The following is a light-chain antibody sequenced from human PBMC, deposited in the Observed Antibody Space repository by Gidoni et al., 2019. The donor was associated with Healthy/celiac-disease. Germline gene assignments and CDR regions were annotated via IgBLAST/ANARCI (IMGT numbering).Light chain of an antibody. Sequence: EFLLTQSPGTLSLSPGERATLSCRASQSVSSSYLAWYQQKPGQAPRLLIYGASSRATGIPDRFRGSGSGTDFTLTISRLEPEDFAVYYCQQDGSSPRTFGQXTKVEIK. CDR3: QQDGSSPRT. CDR1: QSVSSSY. CDR2: GAS. J-gene: IGKJ1*01. V-gene: IGKV3-20*01.